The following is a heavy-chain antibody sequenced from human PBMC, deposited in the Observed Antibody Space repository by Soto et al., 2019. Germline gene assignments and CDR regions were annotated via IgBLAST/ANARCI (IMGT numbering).Heavy chain of an antibody. CDR2: ISNRGDT. Sequence: EVQLVESGGGLVQPGGSLRLSCTASGFIVIDTYGNWVRQAPGRGLGWVPVISNRGDTHSADSVRGRFSLSRDISDNTLHLQMNNLRVEDTAVYYCAREPRYCRGGSCSITGDAYDIWGQGTMVTVSS. CDR1: GFIVIDTY. CDR3: AREPRYCRGGSCSITGDAYDI. J-gene: IGHJ3*02. D-gene: IGHD2-15*01. V-gene: IGHV3-66*01.